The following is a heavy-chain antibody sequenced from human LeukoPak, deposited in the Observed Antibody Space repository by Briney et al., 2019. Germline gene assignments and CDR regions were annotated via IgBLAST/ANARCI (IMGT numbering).Heavy chain of an antibody. Sequence: ASVKVSCKASGYTFTSYGISWVRQAPGQGLEWLGWISAYNGNTNYAQKLQGRVTMTTDTFTSTAYMELRSLRSDDTAVYYCAREEGYSSSWYFLNYWGQGTLVTVSS. D-gene: IGHD6-13*01. CDR2: ISAYNGNT. V-gene: IGHV1-18*01. J-gene: IGHJ4*02. CDR3: AREEGYSSSWYFLNY. CDR1: GYTFTSYG.